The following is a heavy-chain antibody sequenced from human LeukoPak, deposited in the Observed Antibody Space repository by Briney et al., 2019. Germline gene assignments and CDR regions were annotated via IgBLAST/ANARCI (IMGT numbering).Heavy chain of an antibody. Sequence: AGRSLRLSCAASGFTFSSYAMHWVRQAPGKGLEWVAVISYDGSNKYYADSVKGRFTISRDNSKNTLYLQMNSLRAEDTAEYYCARDGSPYNPRFDYWGQGTLVTVSS. CDR3: ARDGSPYNPRFDY. J-gene: IGHJ4*02. V-gene: IGHV3-30-3*01. D-gene: IGHD5-24*01. CDR1: GFTFSSYA. CDR2: ISYDGSNK.